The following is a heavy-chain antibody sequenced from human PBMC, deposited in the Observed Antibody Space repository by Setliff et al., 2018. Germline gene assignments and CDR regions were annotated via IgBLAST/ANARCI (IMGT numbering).Heavy chain of an antibody. CDR3: AGQGPIFGSGLIPGFDQ. CDR1: GFSFSYFY. J-gene: IGHJ4*02. CDR2: VSVSGDNT. Sequence: PGGSLRLSCAASGFSFSYFYMSWVRQAPGKGLEWVSTVSVSGDNTYYTDSVKGRFTTSRDNSKNTVSLQMSSLRTEDTAIYFCAGQGPIFGSGLIPGFDQWGQGTMVTVSS. V-gene: IGHV3-23*01. D-gene: IGHD3-3*01.